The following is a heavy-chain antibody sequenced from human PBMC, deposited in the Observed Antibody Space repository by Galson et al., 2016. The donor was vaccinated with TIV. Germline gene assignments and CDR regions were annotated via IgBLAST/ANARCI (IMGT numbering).Heavy chain of an antibody. CDR3: ARGEEPYYCGSGNGYFDF. Sequence: QSGAEVKKPGESLKISCKGSGYRFTSSWIGWVRQMPGKGLEWMGSIYLGGSLIRYSPPFAGQVTISADKYISTAYLQWDSLKASDTAMYFCARGEEPYYCGSGNGYFDFWGQGTLVTVSS. CDR2: IYLGGSLI. CDR1: GYRFTSSW. V-gene: IGHV5-51*03. J-gene: IGHJ4*02. D-gene: IGHD3-10*01.